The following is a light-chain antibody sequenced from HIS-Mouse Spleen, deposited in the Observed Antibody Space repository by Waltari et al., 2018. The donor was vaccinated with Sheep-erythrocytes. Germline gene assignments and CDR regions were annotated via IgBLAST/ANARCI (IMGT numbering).Light chain of an antibody. CDR2: DAS. CDR1: QSVRSY. CDR3: QQRSNWYT. V-gene: IGKV3-11*01. J-gene: IGKJ2*01. Sequence: EIVLTQSPATLSLSPGERATLSCRASQSVRSYLAWYQQKPGQAPRLLIYDASDRATGIPARFSGSGSGTDFTLAISSLEPEDVAVYYCQQRSNWYTFGQGTKLEIK.